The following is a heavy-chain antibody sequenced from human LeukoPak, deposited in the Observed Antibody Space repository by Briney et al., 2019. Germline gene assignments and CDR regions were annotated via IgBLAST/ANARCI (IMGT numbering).Heavy chain of an antibody. J-gene: IGHJ4*02. CDR1: GYTFTSYG. CDR3: ARDGPFALYYYDSSGHPNFDY. D-gene: IGHD3-22*01. V-gene: IGHV1-18*01. Sequence: VASVTVSCKASGYTFTSYGISWVRQAPGQGLEWMGWISAYNGNTNYAQKLQGRVTMTTDTSTSTAYMELRSLRSDDTAVYYCARDGPFALYYYDSSGHPNFDYWGQGTLVTVSS. CDR2: ISAYNGNT.